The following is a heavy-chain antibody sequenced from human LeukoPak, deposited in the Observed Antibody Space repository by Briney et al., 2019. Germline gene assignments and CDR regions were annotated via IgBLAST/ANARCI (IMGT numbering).Heavy chain of an antibody. D-gene: IGHD1-26*01. V-gene: IGHV6-1*01. CDR1: GDSVSSNSAA. Sequence: SQTLSLTCAISGDSVSSNSAAWNWIRQSPSRGLEWLGRTYYRSKWYDDYAVSVKSRITINPDTSKNQFSLQLNSVTPEDTAVYYCARGDRRVGGSDYFDYWGQGTLVTVSS. CDR3: ARGDRRVGGSDYFDY. J-gene: IGHJ4*02. CDR2: TYYRSKWYD.